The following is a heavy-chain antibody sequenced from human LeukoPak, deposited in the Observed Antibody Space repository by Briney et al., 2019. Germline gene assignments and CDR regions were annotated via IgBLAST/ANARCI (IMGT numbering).Heavy chain of an antibody. CDR2: IWSDGSNK. J-gene: IGHJ6*04. V-gene: IGHV3-30*02. D-gene: IGHD5-12*01. Sequence: PGGSLRLSCAASGSTFNSYGIHWVRQAPGKGLEWVAFIWSDGSNKYYADSVRGRFTISRDNSKNTLYLQMNSLRADDTAVYYCAKGPPSGRTPLVDVWGKGTTVTVSS. CDR1: GSTFNSYG. CDR3: AKGPPSGRTPLVDV.